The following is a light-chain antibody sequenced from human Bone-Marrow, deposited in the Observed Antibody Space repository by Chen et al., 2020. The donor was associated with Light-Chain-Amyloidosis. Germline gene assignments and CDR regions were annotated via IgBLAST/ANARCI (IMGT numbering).Light chain of an antibody. J-gene: IGLJ2*01. V-gene: IGLV3-25*03. Sequence: SYQLTQPPSVSVSPGQTARITCPGDDLTTTYAYWYQQKPGQAPVLVIHRDTERPSGSSERGSGSSSGTTATLTISGVQAEDEADYHCQSADSSGTYEVIFGGGTKLTVL. CDR2: RDT. CDR3: QSADSSGTYEVI. CDR1: DLTTTY.